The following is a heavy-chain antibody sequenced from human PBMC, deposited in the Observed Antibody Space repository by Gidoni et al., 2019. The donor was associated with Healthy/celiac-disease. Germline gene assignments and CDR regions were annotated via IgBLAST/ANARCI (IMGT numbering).Heavy chain of an antibody. CDR3: AKELPIDAFDI. CDR2: ISWNSGSI. J-gene: IGHJ3*02. Sequence: EVQLVESGGGLVQPGRSLRLSCAASGLTFDDYAMHWVRQAPGKGLEWVSGISWNSGSIGYADSVKGRFTISRDNAKNSLYLQMNSLRAEDTALYYCAKELPIDAFDIWGQGTMVTVSS. CDR1: GLTFDDYA. V-gene: IGHV3-9*01.